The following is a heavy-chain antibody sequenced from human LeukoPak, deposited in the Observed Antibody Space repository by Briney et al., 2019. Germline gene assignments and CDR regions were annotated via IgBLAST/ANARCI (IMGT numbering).Heavy chain of an antibody. V-gene: IGHV1-69*04. CDR3: ARDLRDSYYYDSSGYYGDY. CDR1: GGTFSHYA. J-gene: IGHJ4*02. Sequence: SVKVSCKASGGTFSHYAISWVRQAPGQGLEWMGRIMPLLDITHYAQKFQGRVTISADKSTSTAYMELSSLRSEDTAVYYCARDLRDSYYYDSSGYYGDYWGQGTLVTVSS. D-gene: IGHD3-22*01. CDR2: IMPLLDIT.